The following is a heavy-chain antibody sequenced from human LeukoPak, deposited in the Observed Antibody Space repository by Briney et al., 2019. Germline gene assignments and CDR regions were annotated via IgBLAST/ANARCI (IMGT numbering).Heavy chain of an antibody. V-gene: IGHV3-7*03. CDR1: GFTFSNFW. Sequence: GESLRLSCTASGFTFSNFWMGWVRQAPGKGLEWVANIKQDETEKFYLGSVKGRFTISRDNSKNTLYLQMNSLRAEDTAVYYCAKGSRYYYDSSGYYYLLDYWGQGTLVTVSS. CDR3: AKGSRYYYDSSGYYYLLDY. D-gene: IGHD3-22*01. J-gene: IGHJ4*02. CDR2: IKQDETEK.